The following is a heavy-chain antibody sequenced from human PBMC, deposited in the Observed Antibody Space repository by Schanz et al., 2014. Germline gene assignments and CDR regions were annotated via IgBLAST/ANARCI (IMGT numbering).Heavy chain of an antibody. CDR3: ARESSNDIVLVPGAVFDH. J-gene: IGHJ4*02. V-gene: IGHV3-11*04. CDR2: ISSGGTTT. D-gene: IGHD2-2*01. CDR1: GFIFSDYY. Sequence: QVQLVESGGGLVKPGGSLRLSCAASGFIFSDYYMAWIRQAPGKGPEYVSYISSGGTTTYHSDSVKGRFTISRDNSKNTVYLQMNSLRPGDTAVYYCARESSNDIVLVPGAVFDHWGQGILGTVSS.